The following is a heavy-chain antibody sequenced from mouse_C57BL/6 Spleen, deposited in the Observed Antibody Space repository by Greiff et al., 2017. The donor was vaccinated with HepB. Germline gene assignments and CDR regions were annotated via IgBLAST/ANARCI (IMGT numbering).Heavy chain of an antibody. Sequence: VKLVESGAELARPGASVKLSCKASGYTFTSYGLSWVKQRTGQGLEWIGEIYPRRGNTYYNEKFKGKATLTADKSSSTAYMELRSLTSEDAAVYFCASWDYDGSAMDYWGQVTSVTVSS. J-gene: IGHJ4*01. CDR1: GYTFTSYG. CDR2: IYPRRGNT. CDR3: ASWDYDGSAMDY. V-gene: IGHV1-81*01. D-gene: IGHD2-4*01.